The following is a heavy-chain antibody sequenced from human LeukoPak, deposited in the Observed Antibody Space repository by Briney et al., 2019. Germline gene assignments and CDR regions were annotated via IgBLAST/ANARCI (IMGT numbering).Heavy chain of an antibody. CDR1: GGSFSGYY. CDR2: INHSGST. J-gene: IGHJ4*02. CDR3: ARHGLVPAAIDY. D-gene: IGHD6-6*01. V-gene: IGHV4-34*01. Sequence: PSETLSLTCAVYGGSFSGYYWSWIRQPPGKGLEWIGEINHSGSTNYNPSLKSRVTISVDTSKNQFSLKLSSVTAADTAVYYCARHGLVPAAIDYWGQGTLVTVSS.